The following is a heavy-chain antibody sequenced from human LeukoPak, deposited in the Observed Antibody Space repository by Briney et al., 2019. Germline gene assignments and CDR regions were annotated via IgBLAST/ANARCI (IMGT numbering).Heavy chain of an antibody. CDR1: GGSISSYY. Sequence: SETLSLTCTVSGGSISSYYWSWIRQPAGKGLEWIGRIYTSGSITYNPSLKSRVSMSVDTSKNQFSLKLSSVTAADTAVYYCASQTYPGGWYEPLYFDYWGQGTLVTVSS. CDR3: ASQTYPGGWYEPLYFDY. CDR2: IYTSGSI. V-gene: IGHV4-4*07. J-gene: IGHJ4*02. D-gene: IGHD6-19*01.